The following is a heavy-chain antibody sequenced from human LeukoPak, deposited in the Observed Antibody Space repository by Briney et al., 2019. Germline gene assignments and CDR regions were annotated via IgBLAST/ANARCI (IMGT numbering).Heavy chain of an antibody. CDR3: VRDFNYYFDY. CDR2: IGSSVPSM. J-gene: IGHJ4*02. D-gene: IGHD1-20*01. Sequence: GSLRLSCVTSGFTFSYYTMNWVRQGPGKGLEWISYIGSSVPSMSYADSVRGRFTISRDNAKNSLYLQMNSLRDEDTAVYYCVRDFNYYFDYWGQGILVTVSS. CDR1: GFTFSYYT. V-gene: IGHV3-48*02.